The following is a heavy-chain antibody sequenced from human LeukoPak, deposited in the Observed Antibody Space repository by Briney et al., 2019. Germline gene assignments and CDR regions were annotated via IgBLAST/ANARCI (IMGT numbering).Heavy chain of an antibody. CDR3: AKESGGNYYFDY. CDR1: GFTFDDYA. D-gene: IGHD4-23*01. Sequence: PGRSLTLSCAASGFTFDDYAMHWVRQAPGKGLEWVSGISWNSGSIGYADSVKGRFTISRDNAKNSLYLQMNSLRAEDTALYYCAKESGGNYYFDYWGQGTLVTVSS. CDR2: ISWNSGSI. J-gene: IGHJ4*02. V-gene: IGHV3-9*01.